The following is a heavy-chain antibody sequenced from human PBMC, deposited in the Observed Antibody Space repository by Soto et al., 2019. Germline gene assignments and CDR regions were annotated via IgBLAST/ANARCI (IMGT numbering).Heavy chain of an antibody. J-gene: IGHJ6*03. CDR1: GYTFTSYG. Sequence: QVQLVQSGAEVKKPGASEKVYCKASGYTFTSYGISWVRQTPAQGLEWMGWISAYNGNTNYAQKLQGRVTMTTDTCTSTAYIELRRLRSDDSAVYYCAREGRVLFLEWLNYYYYYMDVWGKGTTVTVSS. D-gene: IGHD3-3*01. CDR2: ISAYNGNT. V-gene: IGHV1-18*01. CDR3: AREGRVLFLEWLNYYYYYMDV.